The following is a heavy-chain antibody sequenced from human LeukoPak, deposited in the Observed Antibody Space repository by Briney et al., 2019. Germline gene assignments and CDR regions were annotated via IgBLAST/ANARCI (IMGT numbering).Heavy chain of an antibody. CDR2: ISYDGSNK. D-gene: IGHD3-3*01. CDR3: AKDFFGVVRRYGMDV. J-gene: IGHJ6*02. CDR1: GFTFSNYG. V-gene: IGHV3-30*18. Sequence: GGSLRLSCVASGFTFSNYGMHWVRQAPGKGLEWVAVISYDGSNKYYADSVKGRFTISRDNSKNTLYLQMNSLRAEDTAVYYCAKDFFGVVRRYGMDVWGQGTTVTVSS.